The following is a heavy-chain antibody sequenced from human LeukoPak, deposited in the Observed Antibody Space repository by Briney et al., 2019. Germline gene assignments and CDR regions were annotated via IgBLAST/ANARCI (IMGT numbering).Heavy chain of an antibody. CDR1: GFTFSSYW. Sequence: GGSLRLSCAASGFTFSSYWMSWVRQAPGKGLEWVASISSDGTKKYYGDSVKGRFTISRDNSKNTLYLQMDSLRAEDTSVYYCVKDKDYDTSGWYFDLWGRGTLVTVSS. V-gene: IGHV3-30*18. D-gene: IGHD3-9*01. CDR3: VKDKDYDTSGWYFDL. CDR2: ISSDGTKK. J-gene: IGHJ2*01.